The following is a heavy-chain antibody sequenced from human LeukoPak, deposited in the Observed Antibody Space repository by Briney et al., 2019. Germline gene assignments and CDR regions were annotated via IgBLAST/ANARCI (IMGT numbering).Heavy chain of an antibody. CDR2: ISTTGSHI. V-gene: IGHV3-21*06. CDR1: GFSFSTHD. CDR3: GRVGAFSVINY. J-gene: IGHJ4*02. D-gene: IGHD3-10*01. Sequence: GGSLRLSCAASGFSFSTHDMSWVRQAPGKGLEWISHISTTGSHIQYAGSLKGRFTVSRDNAKNSLYSQMNSLRVEDTAVYYCGRVGAFSVINYWGQGTLVTVSS.